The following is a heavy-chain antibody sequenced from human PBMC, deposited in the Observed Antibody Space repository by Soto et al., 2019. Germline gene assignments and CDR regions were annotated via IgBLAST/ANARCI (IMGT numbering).Heavy chain of an antibody. V-gene: IGHV1-3*01. CDR1: GYTFTSYG. D-gene: IGHD6-13*01. CDR3: VRRHVSATGIDWFDP. Sequence: ASVKVFCKASGYTFTSYGIHWVRQAPGQRLEWMGWINAANGDTKYSPKFQGRVTITRDTSASTAYMELSSLRSEDTAVCYCVRRHVSATGIDWFDPWGQGTLVTVSS. CDR2: INAANGDT. J-gene: IGHJ5*02.